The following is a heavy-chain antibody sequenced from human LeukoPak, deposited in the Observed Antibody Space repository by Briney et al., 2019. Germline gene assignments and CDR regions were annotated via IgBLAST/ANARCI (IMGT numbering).Heavy chain of an antibody. V-gene: IGHV3-48*03. D-gene: IGHD6-19*01. CDR1: GFTFSSYE. J-gene: IGHJ3*02. CDR3: ARAQYSSGRYGAFDI. CDR2: ISSSGSTI. Sequence: PGGSLRLSCAASGFTFSSYEMNWVRQAPGKGLECVSYISSSGSTIYYADSVKGRFTISRDNAKNSLYLQMNSLRAEDTAVYYCARAQYSSGRYGAFDIWGQGTMVTVSS.